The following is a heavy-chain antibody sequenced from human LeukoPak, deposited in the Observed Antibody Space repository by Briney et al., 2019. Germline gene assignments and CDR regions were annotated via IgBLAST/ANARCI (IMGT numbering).Heavy chain of an antibody. V-gene: IGHV3-30*18. CDR3: AKDQEDMGGPFDY. J-gene: IGHJ4*02. Sequence: GGSLRLACAASGFTFSSYGMVWVRQAPGKGLEWVSAISYDGRSELYAESVKGRFTISRDNSKNTLYLQMNSLRAEDTAVYYCAKDQEDMGGPFDYWGQGTLVTVSS. D-gene: IGHD6-25*01. CDR2: ISYDGRSE. CDR1: GFTFSSYG.